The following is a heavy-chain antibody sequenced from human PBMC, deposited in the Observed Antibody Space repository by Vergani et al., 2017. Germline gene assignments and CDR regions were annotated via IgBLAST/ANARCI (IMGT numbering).Heavy chain of an antibody. J-gene: IGHJ4*02. CDR1: GFTFTSSA. CDR2: IVVGSGNT. V-gene: IGHV1-58*01. CDR3: AAALGRSGWYYFGY. D-gene: IGHD6-19*01. Sequence: QMQLVQSGPEVKKPGTSVKVSCKASGFTFTSSAVQWVRQARGQRLEWIGWIVVGSGNTNYEQKFQERVTITRDMSTSTAYMELSSLRSEDTAVYYCAAALGRSGWYYFGYWGQGTLVTVSS.